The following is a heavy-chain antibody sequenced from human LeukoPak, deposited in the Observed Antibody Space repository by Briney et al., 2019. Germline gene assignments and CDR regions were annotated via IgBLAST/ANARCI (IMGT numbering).Heavy chain of an antibody. Sequence: ASVKVSCKASGYTFTGYYMHWARQAPGQGLEWMGRINPNSGGTNYAQKFQGRVTMTRDTSISTAYMELSRLRSDDTAVYYCARESYGLSLNYWGQGTLVTVSS. J-gene: IGHJ4*02. CDR2: INPNSGGT. D-gene: IGHD5-18*01. CDR1: GYTFTGYY. CDR3: ARESYGLSLNY. V-gene: IGHV1-2*06.